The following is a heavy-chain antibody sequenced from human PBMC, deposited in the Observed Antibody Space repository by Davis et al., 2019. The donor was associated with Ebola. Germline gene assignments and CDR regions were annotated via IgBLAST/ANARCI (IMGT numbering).Heavy chain of an antibody. CDR2: ISYSGNT. CDR1: GDSLSSGGFY. CDR3: ARRVTMIVVVIHDAFDI. V-gene: IGHV4-31*03. J-gene: IGHJ3*02. Sequence: MPSETLSLTCTVSGDSLSSGGFYWSWVRQHPGKGLEWIGYISYSGNTYYNPSLKSRVTISVDTSKNQFSLKLSSVTAADTAVYYCARRVTMIVVVIHDAFDIWGQGTMVTVSS. D-gene: IGHD3-22*01.